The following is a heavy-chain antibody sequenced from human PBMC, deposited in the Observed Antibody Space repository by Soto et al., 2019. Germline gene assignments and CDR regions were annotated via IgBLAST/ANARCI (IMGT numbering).Heavy chain of an antibody. CDR3: ARAAHYDFWSGYYYMDV. D-gene: IGHD3-3*01. Sequence: EVQLLESGGGLVQPGGSLRLSCATSGFTFSSYAMAWVRQAPGKGLEWVSAISGSGGITYHAASVKGRFSISRDNSRNMLYLQMNSLGAEDTAVYYCARAAHYDFWSGYYYMDVWGMGTTVTVSS. CDR2: ISGSGGIT. CDR1: GFTFSSYA. V-gene: IGHV3-23*01. J-gene: IGHJ6*03.